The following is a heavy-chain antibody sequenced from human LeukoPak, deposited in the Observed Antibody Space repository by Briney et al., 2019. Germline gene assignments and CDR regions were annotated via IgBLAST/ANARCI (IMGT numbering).Heavy chain of an antibody. V-gene: IGHV1-18*01. CDR2: ISVYNGET. CDR1: GYTFTSYG. D-gene: IGHD5-24*01. J-gene: IGHJ4*02. CDR3: ASGRDGYNDGYFDY. Sequence: ASVKVSCKASGYTFTSYGITWVRQAPGQGLEWMGWISVYNGETNSAQRLQGRVTMTTDTSTSTAYMELKSLRSEDTAVYYCASGRDGYNDGYFDYWDQGTLVTVSS.